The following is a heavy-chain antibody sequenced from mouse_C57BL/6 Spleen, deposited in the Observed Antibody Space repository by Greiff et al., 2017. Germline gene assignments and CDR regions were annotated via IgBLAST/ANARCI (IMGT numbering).Heavy chain of an antibody. CDR3: AREGGLRRFDY. Sequence: VQLQQSGPELVKPGASVKISCKASGYTFTDYYMNWVKQSHGKSLEWIGDINPNNGGTRYNQKFKGKATLTVDKSSSTAYMELRSLTSEDSAVYYCAREGGLRRFDYWGQGTTLTVSS. V-gene: IGHV1-26*01. CDR2: INPNNGGT. CDR1: GYTFTDYY. D-gene: IGHD2-4*01. J-gene: IGHJ2*01.